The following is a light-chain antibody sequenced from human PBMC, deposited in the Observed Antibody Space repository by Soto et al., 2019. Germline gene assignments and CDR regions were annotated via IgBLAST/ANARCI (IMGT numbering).Light chain of an antibody. V-gene: IGLV1-40*01. CDR3: QSYDSSLSGVV. Sequence: QLVLTQPPSVSGAPGQRVTISCTGGSSNIGAGYDVHWYQQLPGTVPKVLMYGNSNRPSGVPDRFSGSKSGTSASLAITGLQAEDEADYYCQSYDSSLSGVVFGGGTKVTVL. J-gene: IGLJ2*01. CDR2: GNS. CDR1: SSNIGAGYD.